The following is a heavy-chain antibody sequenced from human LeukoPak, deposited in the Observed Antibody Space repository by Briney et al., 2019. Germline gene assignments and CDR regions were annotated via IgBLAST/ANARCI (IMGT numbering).Heavy chain of an antibody. CDR1: GFNFSSNG. D-gene: IGHD3-22*01. Sequence: GGSLRLSCTASGFNFSSNGMHWVRQAPGKGLECVSFIRFDGTNTLYAASVRGRFTTSRDNSRNTVYLQLTSRTSEDAVVYFCATDFDDVYREYYYKPEYWGRGTLVTVST. J-gene: IGHJ4*02. CDR2: IRFDGTNT. V-gene: IGHV3-30*02. CDR3: ATDFDDVYREYYYKPEY.